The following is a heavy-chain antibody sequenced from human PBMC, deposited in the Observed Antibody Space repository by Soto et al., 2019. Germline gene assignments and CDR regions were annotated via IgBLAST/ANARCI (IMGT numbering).Heavy chain of an antibody. CDR2: ISGSGGGT. J-gene: IGHJ4*02. Sequence: PGGSLRLSCAASGFTFSSYAMSWVRQAPGKGLEWVSAISGSGGGTYYADSVKGRFTVSRDNSKNTLYLQINSLRAEDTAVYYCAKGGRLSGSKPIDFWGQGTLVTVSS. CDR3: AKGGRLSGSKPIDF. CDR1: GFTFSSYA. D-gene: IGHD3-10*01. V-gene: IGHV3-23*01.